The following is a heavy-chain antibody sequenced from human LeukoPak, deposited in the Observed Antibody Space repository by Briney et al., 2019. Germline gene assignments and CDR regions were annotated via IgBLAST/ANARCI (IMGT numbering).Heavy chain of an antibody. CDR1: GGSISGYY. D-gene: IGHD6-25*01. J-gene: IGHJ4*02. V-gene: IGHV4-59*08. Sequence: SETLSLTCTVSGGSISGYYWSWIRQPAGKGLEWIGNFYHSGSTYYNPSLKSRVTISVDTSKNQFSLKLSSVTAADTAVYYCARVTAYSSENYFDYWGQGTLVTVSS. CDR2: FYHSGST. CDR3: ARVTAYSSENYFDY.